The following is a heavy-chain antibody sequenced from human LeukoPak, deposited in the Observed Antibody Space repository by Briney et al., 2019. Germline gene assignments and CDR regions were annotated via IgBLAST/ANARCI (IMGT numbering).Heavy chain of an antibody. CDR3: ARRAYSSSWYSDY. J-gene: IGHJ4*02. D-gene: IGHD6-13*01. CDR1: GFTFSDYY. Sequence: PGGSLRLSCAASGFTFSDYYMSWIRQAPGKGLEWVSYIGSSSSYTNYADSVKGRFTISRDNAKNSLYLQMNSLRAEDTAVYYCARRAYSSSWYSDYWGQGTLVTVSS. V-gene: IGHV3-11*06. CDR2: IGSSSSYT.